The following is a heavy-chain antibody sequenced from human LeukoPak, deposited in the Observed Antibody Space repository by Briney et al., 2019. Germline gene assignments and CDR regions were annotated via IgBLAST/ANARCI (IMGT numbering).Heavy chain of an antibody. D-gene: IGHD5-18*01. V-gene: IGHV4-34*01. Sequence: SETLSLTCAVYGGSFSGYYWSWIRQPPGKGLEWIREINHSGSTNYNPSLKSRVTISVDTSKNQFSLKLSSVTAADTAVYYCARGGYSYGYPYYYGMDVWGQGTTVTVSS. CDR2: INHSGST. CDR1: GGSFSGYY. CDR3: ARGGYSYGYPYYYGMDV. J-gene: IGHJ6*02.